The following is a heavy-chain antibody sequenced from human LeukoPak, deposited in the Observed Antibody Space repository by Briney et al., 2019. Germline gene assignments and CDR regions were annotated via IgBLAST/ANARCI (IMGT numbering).Heavy chain of an antibody. J-gene: IGHJ4*02. CDR1: GYTLTSYY. D-gene: IGHD3-22*01. CDR3: AGTYDSSGYPYYFDY. CDR2: INPNSGGT. Sequence: ASVKVSCKASGYTLTSYYMHWVRQAPGQGLEWMGWINPNSGGTNYAQKFQGRVTMTRDTSISTAYMELSRLRSDDTAVYYCAGTYDSSGYPYYFDYWGQGTLVTVSS. V-gene: IGHV1-2*02.